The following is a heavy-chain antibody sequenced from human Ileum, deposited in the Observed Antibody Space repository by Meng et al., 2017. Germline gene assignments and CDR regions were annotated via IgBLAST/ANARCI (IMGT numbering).Heavy chain of an antibody. D-gene: IGHD5-12*01. Sequence: QVERQGPGPRLVRPSETLSLTCTVSGASISNYYWNWIRQPAGKGLEWIGRVHSIGNTRYNPSLESRITMSIDTSENQFSLLLSSVTAADTAVYYCAKGLGSDYDYNWFDSWGQGTLVTVSS. CDR1: GASISNYY. V-gene: IGHV4-4*07. J-gene: IGHJ5*01. CDR2: VHSIGNT. CDR3: AKGLGSDYDYNWFDS.